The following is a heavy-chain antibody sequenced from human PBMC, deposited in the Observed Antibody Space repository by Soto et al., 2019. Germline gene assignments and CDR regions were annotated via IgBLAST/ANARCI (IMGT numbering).Heavy chain of an antibody. V-gene: IGHV3-30-3*01. D-gene: IGHD6-19*01. CDR2: ISYDGSNK. CDR3: ARPDVKQWVVYYFDY. Sequence: GGSLRLSCAASGFTFSSYAMHWVRQAPGKGLEWVAVISYDGSNKYYADSVKGRFTISRDNSKNTLYLQMNSLRAEDTAVYYCARPDVKQWVVYYFDYWGQGTLVTVSS. J-gene: IGHJ4*02. CDR1: GFTFSSYA.